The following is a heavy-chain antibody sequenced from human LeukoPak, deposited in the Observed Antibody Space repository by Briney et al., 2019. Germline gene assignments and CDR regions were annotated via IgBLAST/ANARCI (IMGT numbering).Heavy chain of an antibody. D-gene: IGHD3-9*01. CDR1: GFVFTTNY. V-gene: IGHV3-23*01. Sequence: QPGGSLRLSCAASGFVFTTNYLSWVRQAPGKGLEWVSAISGSGGSTYYADSVKGRFTISRDNSKNTLYLQMNSLRAEDTAVYYCAKYGKGGFDWLPYYFDYWGQGTLVTVSS. CDR2: ISGSGGST. J-gene: IGHJ4*02. CDR3: AKYGKGGFDWLPYYFDY.